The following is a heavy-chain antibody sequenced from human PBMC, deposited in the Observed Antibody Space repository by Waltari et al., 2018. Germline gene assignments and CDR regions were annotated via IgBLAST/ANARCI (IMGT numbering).Heavy chain of an antibody. Sequence: QVQLVQSGAEVKKPGSSVKVSCKASGGTFRSYAISRVRQAPGQGLEWIGRIIPILGIANYAQKFQGRVTITADKSTSTAYMELSSLRSEDTAVYYCASDAGYYYDSSGYYVDYWGQGTLVTVSS. CDR2: IIPILGIA. V-gene: IGHV1-69*04. D-gene: IGHD3-22*01. CDR1: GGTFRSYA. J-gene: IGHJ4*02. CDR3: ASDAGYYYDSSGYYVDY.